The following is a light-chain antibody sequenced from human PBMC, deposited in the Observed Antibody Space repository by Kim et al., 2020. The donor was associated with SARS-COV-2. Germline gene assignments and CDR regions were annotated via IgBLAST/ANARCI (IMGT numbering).Light chain of an antibody. CDR3: QQYGISPLT. CDR2: GAS. J-gene: IGKJ4*01. Sequence: EIVLTQSPVTLSLSPGERSTLSCRASQSVSSSYLAWYQQKPGQAPRLLIYGASSRATGIPDRFSGSGSGTDFTLTISRLEPEDFAVYYCQQYGISPLTFGGGTKLEI. CDR1: QSVSSSY. V-gene: IGKV3-20*01.